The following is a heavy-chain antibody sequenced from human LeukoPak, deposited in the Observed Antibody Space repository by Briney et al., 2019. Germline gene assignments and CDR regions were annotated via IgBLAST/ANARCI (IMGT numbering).Heavy chain of an antibody. J-gene: IGHJ4*02. CDR1: GYKFISYA. Sequence: ASVKVSCKGPGYKFISYAMNWVRQAPGQGPEWTGWINTDTGNPTYARGFTGQYVFSVDTSVTTAYLQINSLRTEDTAVYYCARGGYYGGSGTYGFFDYWGQGSLVTVSS. CDR2: INTDTGNP. D-gene: IGHD3-10*01. V-gene: IGHV7-4-1*02. CDR3: ARGGYYGGSGTYGFFDY.